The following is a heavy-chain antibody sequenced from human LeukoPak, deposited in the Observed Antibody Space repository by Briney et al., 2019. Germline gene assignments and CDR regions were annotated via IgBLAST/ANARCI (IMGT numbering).Heavy chain of an antibody. D-gene: IGHD3-22*01. V-gene: IGHV1-2*06. CDR2: INPNSGGT. CDR1: GYTFTGYY. Sequence: ASVKVSCKASGYTFTGYYMHWVRQAPGQGLEWMGRINPNSGGTNYAQKFQGRVTMTRDTSISTAYMELSRLRSDDTAVYYCVTLTYYYDSSGRIWGQGTLVTVSS. CDR3: VTLTYYYDSSGRI. J-gene: IGHJ4*02.